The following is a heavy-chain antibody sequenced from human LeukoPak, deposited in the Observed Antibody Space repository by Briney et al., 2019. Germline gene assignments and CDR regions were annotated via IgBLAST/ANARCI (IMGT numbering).Heavy chain of an antibody. V-gene: IGHV4-39*07. CDR2: IYYSGST. J-gene: IGHJ4*02. CDR1: GGSLSSGSYY. Sequence: PSETLSLTCTVSGGSLSSGSYYWGWIRQPPGKGLEWIGSIYYSGSTYYNPSLKSRVTISVDTSKNQFSLKLSSVTAADTAVYYCAAMAVAGTPARPFDYWGQGTLVTVSS. D-gene: IGHD6-19*01. CDR3: AAMAVAGTPARPFDY.